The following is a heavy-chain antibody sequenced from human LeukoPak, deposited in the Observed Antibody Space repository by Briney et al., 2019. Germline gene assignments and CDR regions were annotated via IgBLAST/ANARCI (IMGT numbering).Heavy chain of an antibody. CDR1: GGSISGGTYY. Sequence: PSQTLSLTYTVSGGSISGGTYYWSWIRQPAGKGLEWIGRIYTSGSTNYNPSLKSRVTISVDTSKNQFSLKLSSVTAADTAVYYCARAHGGNPYFDYWGQGTLVTVSS. D-gene: IGHD4-23*01. CDR3: ARAHGGNPYFDY. V-gene: IGHV4-61*02. CDR2: IYTSGST. J-gene: IGHJ4*02.